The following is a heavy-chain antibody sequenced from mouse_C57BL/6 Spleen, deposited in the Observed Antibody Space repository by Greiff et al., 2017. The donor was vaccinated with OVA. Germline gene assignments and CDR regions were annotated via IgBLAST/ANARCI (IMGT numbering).Heavy chain of an antibody. Sequence: QVQLKESGAELVKPGASVKISCKASGYAFSSYWMNWVKQRPGKGLEWIGQIYPGDGDTNYTGKFKGKATLTADKSSSTAYMQLSSLTSEDSAVYCCARGTGTWYFDVWGTGTTVTVSS. D-gene: IGHD4-1*01. CDR3: ARGTGTWYFDV. CDR2: IYPGDGDT. J-gene: IGHJ1*03. V-gene: IGHV1-80*01. CDR1: GYAFSSYW.